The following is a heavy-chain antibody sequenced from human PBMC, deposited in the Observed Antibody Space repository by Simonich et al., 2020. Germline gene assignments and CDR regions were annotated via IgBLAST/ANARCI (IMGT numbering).Heavy chain of an antibody. CDR1: GFTFSSYS. CDR3: ARANERDY. J-gene: IGHJ4*02. D-gene: IGHD1-1*01. CDR2: IGSSSSYI. V-gene: IGHV3-21*01. Sequence: EVQLVESGGGLVKPGGSLRLSCAASGFTFSSYSMNWVRQAPGKGWEWASSIGSSSSYIYYADSVKGRFTISRDNAKNSLYRQMNSLRAEDTAVYYCARANERDYWGQGTLVTVSS.